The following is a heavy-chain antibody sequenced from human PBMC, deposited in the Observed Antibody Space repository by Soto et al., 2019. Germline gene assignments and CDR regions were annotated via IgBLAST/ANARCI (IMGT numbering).Heavy chain of an antibody. J-gene: IGHJ3*02. CDR1: GFTFDDYA. CDR2: ISWNSGSI. Sequence: AGGSLRLSCAASGFTFDDYAMHWVRQAPGKGLEWVSGISWNSGSIAYADPVKGRFTISRDNAKNSLYLQMNSLRAEDTALYYCAKDIGVAATTTTIGAFDIWGQGTMVTVSS. D-gene: IGHD2-15*01. CDR3: AKDIGVAATTTTIGAFDI. V-gene: IGHV3-9*01.